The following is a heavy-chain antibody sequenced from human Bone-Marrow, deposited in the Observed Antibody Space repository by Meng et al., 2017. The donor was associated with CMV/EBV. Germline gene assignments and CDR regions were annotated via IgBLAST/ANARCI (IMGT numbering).Heavy chain of an antibody. CDR3: ARVVMVGHKLSIVVVPAALDY. J-gene: IGHJ4*02. D-gene: IGHD2-2*01. CDR2: INHSGST. V-gene: IGHV4-34*01. Sequence: GYYWSWIRQPPGKGLEWIGEINHSGSTNYNPSLKSRVTISVDTSKNQFSLKLSSVTAADTAVYYCARVVMVGHKLSIVVVPAALDYWGQGTLVTVSS. CDR1: GYY.